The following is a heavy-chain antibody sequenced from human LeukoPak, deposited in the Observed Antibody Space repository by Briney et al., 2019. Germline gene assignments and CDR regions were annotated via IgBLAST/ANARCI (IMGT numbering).Heavy chain of an antibody. V-gene: IGHV3-53*01. J-gene: IGHJ3*02. D-gene: IGHD1-14*01. Sequence: GGSLRLSCAASGFTVSSNYMSWVRQAPGKGLEWVSVIYSGGSTYYADSVKGRFSISRDNSKNTLYLQMNSLRAEDTAVYYCARDLSPWETRNPDAFDIWGQGTMVTVSS. CDR3: ARDLSPWETRNPDAFDI. CDR1: GFTVSSNY. CDR2: IYSGGST.